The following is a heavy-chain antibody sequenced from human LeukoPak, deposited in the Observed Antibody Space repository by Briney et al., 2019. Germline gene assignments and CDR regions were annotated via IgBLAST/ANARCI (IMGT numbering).Heavy chain of an antibody. V-gene: IGHV4-61*02. J-gene: IGHJ4*02. CDR3: ARLYCSSTSCWHFDY. Sequence: SETLSLTCTVSGGSISSGSYYWRWIRQPAGKGLEWIGRIYTSGSTNYNPSLKSRVTISVDTSKNQFSLKLSSVTAADTAVYYCARLYCSSTSCWHFDYWGQGTLVTVSS. CDR2: IYTSGST. CDR1: GGSISSGSYY. D-gene: IGHD2-2*01.